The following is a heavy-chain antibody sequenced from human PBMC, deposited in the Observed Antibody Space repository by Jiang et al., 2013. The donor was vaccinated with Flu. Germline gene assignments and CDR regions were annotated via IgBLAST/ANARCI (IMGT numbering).Heavy chain of an antibody. V-gene: IGHV4-39*01. CDR3: ARRPRYSSGLFDF. Sequence: PGLVKPSETLSLTCTVSGGSISSSNYFWGWIRQPPGRGLEWIGNIYYSGTTYYNPSLKSRVTQSVDTSKNQFSLKLRSVTAADTGVYYCARRPRYSSGLFDFWGQGTLVTASS. J-gene: IGHJ4*02. CDR2: IYYSGTT. D-gene: IGHD6-19*01. CDR1: GGSISSSNYF.